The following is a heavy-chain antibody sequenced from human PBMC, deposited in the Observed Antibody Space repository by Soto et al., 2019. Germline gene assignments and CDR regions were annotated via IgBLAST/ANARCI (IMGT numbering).Heavy chain of an antibody. CDR2: ISSDGSST. CDR3: VKRSAASGTLDS. Sequence: GGSLRLSCAASGFTFSSFWMHWVRQGPGKGLMCVSRISSDGSSTNYADSVKGRFTISRDNAKNTLYLQMDSLTVEDTAVYYCVKRSAASGTLDSWGQGTLVTVSS. V-gene: IGHV3-74*01. J-gene: IGHJ4*02. D-gene: IGHD1-1*01. CDR1: GFTFSSFW.